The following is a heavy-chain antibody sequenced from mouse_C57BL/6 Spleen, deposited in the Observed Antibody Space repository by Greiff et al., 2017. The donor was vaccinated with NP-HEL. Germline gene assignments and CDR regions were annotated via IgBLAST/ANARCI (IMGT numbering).Heavy chain of an antibody. J-gene: IGHJ4*01. D-gene: IGHD3-2*02. CDR3: AREGNSSGYENAMDY. Sequence: QVQLQQSGPELVKPGASVKISCKASGYSFTSYYIHWVKQRPGQGLEWIGWIYPGSGNTKYNEKFKGKATLTADTSSSTAYMQLSSLTSEDSAVYYCAREGNSSGYENAMDYWGQGTSVTVSS. CDR2: IYPGSGNT. CDR1: GYSFTSYY. V-gene: IGHV1-66*01.